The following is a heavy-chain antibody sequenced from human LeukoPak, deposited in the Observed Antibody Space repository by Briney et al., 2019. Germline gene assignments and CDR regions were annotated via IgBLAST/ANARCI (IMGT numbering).Heavy chain of an antibody. CDR2: INPNSGGT. V-gene: IGHV1-2*02. CDR1: GYSFTGYY. J-gene: IGHJ3*02. CDR3: ARVQPPDI. D-gene: IGHD2-2*01. Sequence: ASVKVSCKAAGYSFTGYYRHWVGQAPGQGLEWMGGINPNSGGTNYEQKFQGRVSMTRDTSIGTAYMELSRLRYDDTAVYYCARVQPPDIWGQGTMVTVSS.